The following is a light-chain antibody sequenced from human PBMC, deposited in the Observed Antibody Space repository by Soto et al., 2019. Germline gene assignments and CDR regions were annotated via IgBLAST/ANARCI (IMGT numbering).Light chain of an antibody. CDR3: QQYYIPPYT. CDR2: WAS. J-gene: IGKJ2*01. Sequence: DIVMTQSPDSLAVSLGERVTINCRSSQSVLYSSNNKDYLAWYQQKPGQPPKLLIYWASTRELGVPDRFSGTGSGTDFTLTISSLQAEDVAVYYCQQYYIPPYTFGQGTKLEMK. V-gene: IGKV4-1*01. CDR1: QSVLYSSNNKDY.